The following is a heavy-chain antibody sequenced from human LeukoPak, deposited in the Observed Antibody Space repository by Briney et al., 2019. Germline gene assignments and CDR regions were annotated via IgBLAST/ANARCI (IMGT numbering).Heavy chain of an antibody. J-gene: IGHJ4*02. V-gene: IGHV3-23*01. CDR1: GFTFSSYA. D-gene: IGHD3-16*01. Sequence: GGSLRLSCAASGFTFSSYAMSWVRQAPGKGLEWVSGISGSGGSTYYADSVKGRFTISGDNSKNTLYLQMNSLRAEDTAVYYCAKDLGGQYGLDYFDYWGQGTLVTVSS. CDR2: ISGSGGST. CDR3: AKDLGGQYGLDYFDY.